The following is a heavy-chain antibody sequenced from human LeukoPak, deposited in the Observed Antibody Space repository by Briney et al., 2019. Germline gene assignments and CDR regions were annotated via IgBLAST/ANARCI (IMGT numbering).Heavy chain of an antibody. CDR2: THHSGAT. V-gene: IGHV4-38-2*02. CDR3: TREVWGSTFPDY. CDR1: GYSISSGYF. J-gene: IGHJ4*02. D-gene: IGHD7-27*01. Sequence: KPSETLSLTCSVSGYSISSGYFWGWIRQPPGKGPDWIATTHHSGATYYNPSLKSRVTLSVDTSKNQVSLKMTSVTAADTAVYYCTREVWGSTFPDYWGQGTLVTVSS.